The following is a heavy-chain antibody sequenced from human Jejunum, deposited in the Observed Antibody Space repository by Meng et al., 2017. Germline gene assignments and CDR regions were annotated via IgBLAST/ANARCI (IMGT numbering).Heavy chain of an antibody. Sequence: QVPPQEPGPGPVNPSGTLSLTCAVSGGFIISNNWWNGVRQPPGKGLEWIGEIYHSGITNYNPSLKSRVTISVDKSKNQFSLNLSSLTAADTAVYYCATAYESSGYYYLYYFQYWGQGTLVTVSS. CDR3: ATAYESSGYYYLYYFQY. D-gene: IGHD3-22*01. CDR2: IYHSGIT. J-gene: IGHJ4*02. CDR1: GGFIISNNW. V-gene: IGHV4-4*02.